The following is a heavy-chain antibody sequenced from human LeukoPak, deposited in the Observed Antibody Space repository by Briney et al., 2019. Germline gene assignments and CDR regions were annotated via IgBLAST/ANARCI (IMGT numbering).Heavy chain of an antibody. CDR3: AKLSYYASTPRLKPDFDY. Sequence: GGSLRLSCAASGFTFNTYEMNWVRQAPGKGLEWLAYIPSSGSTIYYADYVKGRFTISRDNAKDSLYLQMNSLRAEDTAVYYCAKLSYYASTPRLKPDFDYWGQGTLVTVSS. J-gene: IGHJ4*02. CDR2: IPSSGSTI. V-gene: IGHV3-48*03. D-gene: IGHD3-10*01. CDR1: GFTFNTYE.